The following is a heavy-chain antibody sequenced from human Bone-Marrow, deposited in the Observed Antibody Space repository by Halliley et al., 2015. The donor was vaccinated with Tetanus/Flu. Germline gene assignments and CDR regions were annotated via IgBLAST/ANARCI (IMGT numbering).Heavy chain of an antibody. V-gene: IGHV5-10-1*01. J-gene: IGHJ4*02. D-gene: IGHD3-16*01. CDR1: GYSFTSFW. CDR3: ARHYDYFDY. CDR2: IDPFDSST. Sequence: QLVQSGVEVKKPGESLRISCRGFGYSFTSFWITWVRQMPGKGLEWMGRIDPFDSSTDYTPSFQGHVTISADNSISTAYLHLSSLKASDTGMYYCARHYDYFDYWGQGTLVTVSS.